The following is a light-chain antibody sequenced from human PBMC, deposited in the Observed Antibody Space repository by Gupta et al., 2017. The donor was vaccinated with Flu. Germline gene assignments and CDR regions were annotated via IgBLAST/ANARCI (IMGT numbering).Light chain of an antibody. Sequence: EIVMTQSPATLSVSPGERATLSCRASQSVSSNLAWYQQKPGQAPRLLIYGASTRATGIPARFSGSGSGTEFTLTISSLQSEDFAVYYCQGRGFGQGTKLEIK. CDR3: QGRG. V-gene: IGKV3-15*01. J-gene: IGKJ2*01. CDR2: GAS. CDR1: QSVSSN.